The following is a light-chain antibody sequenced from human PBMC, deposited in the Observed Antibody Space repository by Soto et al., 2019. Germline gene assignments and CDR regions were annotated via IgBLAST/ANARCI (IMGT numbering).Light chain of an antibody. CDR1: SSNIGSNS. Sequence: QSVLTQPPSASGTPGQRVTISCSGSSSNIGSNSVNWYQQLPGTAPKLLIYSNDRRPSGVADRFSGSKSGTSASLAISGLQSEDEADYYCAAWDDSLNGYVFGTGTKLTVL. CDR3: AAWDDSLNGYV. J-gene: IGLJ1*01. CDR2: SND. V-gene: IGLV1-44*01.